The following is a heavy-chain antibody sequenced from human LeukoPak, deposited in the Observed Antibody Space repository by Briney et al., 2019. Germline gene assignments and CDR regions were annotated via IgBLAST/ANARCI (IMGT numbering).Heavy chain of an antibody. CDR3: ARSRREYYDFWSGYYSFYYMDV. D-gene: IGHD3-3*01. CDR1: GGSTSSYY. CDR2: IYYSGST. J-gene: IGHJ6*03. Sequence: SETLSLTCTVSGGSTSSYYWSWIRQPPGKGLEWIGYIYYSGSTNYNPSLKSRVTISVDTSKNQFSLKLSSVTAADTAVYYCARSRREYYDFWSGYYSFYYMDVWGKGTTVTVSS. V-gene: IGHV4-59*01.